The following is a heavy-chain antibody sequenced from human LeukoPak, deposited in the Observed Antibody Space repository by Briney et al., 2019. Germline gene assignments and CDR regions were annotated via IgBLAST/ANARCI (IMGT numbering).Heavy chain of an antibody. CDR2: ISGNSSTI. D-gene: IGHD3-10*01. J-gene: IGHJ4*02. V-gene: IGHV3-48*04. CDR1: GFTFSSYS. CDR3: AREWTRGLTPRRVGATFDY. Sequence: GGSLRLSCAASGFTFSSYSMNWVRQAPGKGLEWVSYISGNSSTIYYADSVKARFTISRDNAKNSLFLQMNSLRAEDTAVYYCAREWTRGLTPRRVGATFDYWGQGTLVTVSS.